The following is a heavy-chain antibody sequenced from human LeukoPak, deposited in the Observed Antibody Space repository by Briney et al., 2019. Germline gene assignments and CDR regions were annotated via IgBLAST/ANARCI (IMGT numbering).Heavy chain of an antibody. J-gene: IGHJ3*02. CDR2: THNNGDS. CDR1: GASIDSYY. CDR3: ARQPGGTAAFDI. V-gene: IGHV4-59*08. D-gene: IGHD6-13*01. Sequence: SETLSLTCTVSGASIDSYYWSWIRQPSGKGLEWIGYTHNNGDSNYNPSLKSRLTISVDTSKNEVSLVLTSVTAADTALYYCARQPGGTAAFDIWAQGTMVTVCS.